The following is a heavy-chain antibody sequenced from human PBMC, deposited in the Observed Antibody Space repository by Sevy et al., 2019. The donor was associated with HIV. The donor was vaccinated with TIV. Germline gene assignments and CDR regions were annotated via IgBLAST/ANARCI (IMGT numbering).Heavy chain of an antibody. V-gene: IGHV4-59*08. D-gene: IGHD1-26*01. J-gene: IGHJ4*02. Sequence: SETLSLTCTVSGGSITSLYWNWIRQPPGKGLEWIANIYYNGHINYNPSLKSRVTLSLNTSNNQFSLRRSSVTAAVTAMYYCAGEDAWGRGYSWGQGTLVTVS. CDR3: AGEDAWGRGYS. CDR2: IYYNGHI. CDR1: GGSITSLY.